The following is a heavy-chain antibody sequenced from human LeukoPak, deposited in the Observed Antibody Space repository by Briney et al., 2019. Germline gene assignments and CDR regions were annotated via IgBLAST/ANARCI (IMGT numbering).Heavy chain of an antibody. Sequence: ASVKVSCKASGGTFSSYAISWVRQAPGQGLEWMGGITPIFGTANYAQKFQGRVTITADESTSTAYMELSSLRSEDTAVYYCARSPDILTGEKFDYWGQGTLVTVSS. V-gene: IGHV1-69*13. J-gene: IGHJ4*02. CDR2: ITPIFGTA. D-gene: IGHD3-9*01. CDR3: ARSPDILTGEKFDY. CDR1: GGTFSSYA.